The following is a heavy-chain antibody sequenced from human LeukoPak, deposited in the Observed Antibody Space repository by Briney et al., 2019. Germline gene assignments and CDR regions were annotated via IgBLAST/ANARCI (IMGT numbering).Heavy chain of an antibody. Sequence: GESLKISCKGSGYSSTSYWIGWVREMPGKGLEWMGIIYPGDSDTRYSPSFQGQVTISADKSISTAYLQWSSLKASDTAMYYCASSEYYYDSSGYPYNYFDYWGQGTLVTVSS. CDR2: IYPGDSDT. D-gene: IGHD3-22*01. CDR3: ASSEYYYDSSGYPYNYFDY. J-gene: IGHJ4*02. V-gene: IGHV5-51*01. CDR1: GYSSTSYW.